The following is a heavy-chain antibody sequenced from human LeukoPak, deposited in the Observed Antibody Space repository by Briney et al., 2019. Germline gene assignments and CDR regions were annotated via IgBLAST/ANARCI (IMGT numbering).Heavy chain of an antibody. V-gene: IGHV1-69*05. CDR1: GGTFSSYA. D-gene: IGHD5-24*01. J-gene: IGHJ3*02. CDR2: IIPIFGTA. CDR3: ASQRRDGYNYHAFDI. Sequence: SVKVSCKASGGTFSSYAISWVRQAPGQGLEWMGGIIPIFGTANYAQKFQGRVTITTDESTSTAHMELSSLRSEDTAVYYCASQRRDGYNYHAFDIWGQGTMVTVSS.